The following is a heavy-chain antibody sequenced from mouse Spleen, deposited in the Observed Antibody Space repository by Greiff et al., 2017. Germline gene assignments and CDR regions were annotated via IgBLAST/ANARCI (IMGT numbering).Heavy chain of an antibody. J-gene: IGHJ1*03. D-gene: IGHD1-1*01. CDR3: VRRGSSYRYWYFDV. CDR1: GFSFNTYA. Sequence: EVQGVESGGGLVQPKGSLKLSCAASGFSFNTYAMNWVRQAPGKGLEWVARIRSKSNNYATYYADSVKDRFTISRDDSESMLYLQMNNLKTEDTAMYYCVRRGSSYRYWYFDVWGTGTTVTVSS. CDR2: IRSKSNNYAT. V-gene: IGHV10-1*01.